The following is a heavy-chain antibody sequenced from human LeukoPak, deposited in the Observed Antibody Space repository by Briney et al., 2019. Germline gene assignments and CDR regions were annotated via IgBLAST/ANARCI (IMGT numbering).Heavy chain of an antibody. CDR3: ARALGELPTDY. J-gene: IGHJ4*02. CDR1: GYTFTGYG. V-gene: IGHV1-18*01. CDR2: ISAYNGNT. D-gene: IGHD1-26*01. Sequence: ASVKVSCKASGYTFTGYGISWVRQAPGQGLESMGWISAYNGNTNYAQKLQGRVTMTTDSSSSTAYMELRSLTSDDTAVYYCARALGELPTDYWGQGTLVTVSS.